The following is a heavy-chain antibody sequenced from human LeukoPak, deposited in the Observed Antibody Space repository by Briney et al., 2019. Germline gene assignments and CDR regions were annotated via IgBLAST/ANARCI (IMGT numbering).Heavy chain of an antibody. V-gene: IGHV4-39*01. D-gene: IGHD7-27*01. Sequence: SETLSLTCTVSGGSISSSNYYWGWIRQPAGKGLEWIGSIYSPGTTHYNPSLKSRITISIDSSKTQFSLQLTSVTAADTALYFCTRAVGTPDVFDIWGQGTMVSVSS. J-gene: IGHJ3*02. CDR2: IYSPGTT. CDR3: TRAVGTPDVFDI. CDR1: GGSISSSNYY.